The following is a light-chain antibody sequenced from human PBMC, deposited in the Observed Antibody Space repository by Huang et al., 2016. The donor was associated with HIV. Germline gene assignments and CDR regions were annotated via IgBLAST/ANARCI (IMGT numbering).Light chain of an antibody. CDR1: QSVSSN. V-gene: IGKV3-15*01. J-gene: IGKJ2*01. CDR2: GAS. Sequence: EIVMTQSPATLSVSPGERATLSCRASQSVSSNLAWYQQKPGQAPRRLIYGASTRATVIPARYSGSGSGTEFTLTISSLQSEDFAVYYCQQYNTLYTFGQGTKLEIK. CDR3: QQYNTLYT.